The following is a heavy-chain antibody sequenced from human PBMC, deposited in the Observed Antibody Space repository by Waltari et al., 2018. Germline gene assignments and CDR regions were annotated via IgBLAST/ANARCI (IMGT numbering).Heavy chain of an antibody. CDR3: ARAGGGELRMGFDP. CDR2: INTEGSRT. Sequence: EVQLVESGGGLIQPGGSLRLSCAASGFTFSSYWMHWLRQAPGKGLVWVSRINTEGSRTNYADSVKGRFTISRDNAKNTLYLQMNSLRAEDTAVYYCARAGGGELRMGFDPWGQGTLVTVSS. V-gene: IGHV3-74*01. CDR1: GFTFSSYW. D-gene: IGHD2-21*01. J-gene: IGHJ5*02.